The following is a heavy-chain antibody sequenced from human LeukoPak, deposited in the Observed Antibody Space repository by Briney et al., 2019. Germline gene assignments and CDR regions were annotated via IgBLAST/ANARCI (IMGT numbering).Heavy chain of an antibody. Sequence: GASVKVSCKVSGYTLTELSMHWVRQAPGKGLEWMGGFDPEDGETIYAQKLQGRVTMTEDTSTDTAYMELSSLRSEDTAVYYCARDATTYYYDSSLFLRSAYFDYWGQGTLVTVSS. J-gene: IGHJ4*02. V-gene: IGHV1-24*01. CDR1: GYTLTELS. CDR2: FDPEDGET. D-gene: IGHD3-22*01. CDR3: ARDATTYYYDSSLFLRSAYFDY.